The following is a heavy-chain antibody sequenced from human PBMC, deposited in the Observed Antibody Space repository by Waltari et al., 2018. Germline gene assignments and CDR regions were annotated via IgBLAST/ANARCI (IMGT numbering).Heavy chain of an antibody. CDR1: GGSFSGYY. CDR3: ALSRYGLASPKFDP. CDR2: IAHSGVT. D-gene: IGHD4-17*01. Sequence: QVQVQQWGAGLVKPSETLSLTCAVYGGSFSGYYWSCRRQPPGKALEWIGEIAHSGVTNYNPSLTSRATISVDTSRNQLSPKLTSVTAADTAIYYCALSRYGLASPKFDPWGQGTLVTVSS. J-gene: IGHJ5*02. V-gene: IGHV4-34*02.